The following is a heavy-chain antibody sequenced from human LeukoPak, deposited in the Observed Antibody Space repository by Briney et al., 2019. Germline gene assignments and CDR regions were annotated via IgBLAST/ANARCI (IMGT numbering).Heavy chain of an antibody. V-gene: IGHV3-23*01. CDR3: ARVVVGANNWFDP. J-gene: IGHJ5*02. CDR2: ISDSGGST. D-gene: IGHD1-26*01. Sequence: PEGSLRLSCAASGFTFSSYAMSWVRQAPGKGLEWVSFISDSGGSTYYADSVKGRFTISRDNSKNTLYLQMNSLKAEDTAVYYCARVVVGANNWFDPWGQGTLVTVSS. CDR1: GFTFSSYA.